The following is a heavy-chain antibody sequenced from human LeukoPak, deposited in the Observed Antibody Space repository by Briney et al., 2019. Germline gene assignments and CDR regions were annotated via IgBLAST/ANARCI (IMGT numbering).Heavy chain of an antibody. V-gene: IGHV3-23*01. Sequence: GGSLRLSCAASGFIFSSEAMSWVRQPPGKGLEWVSTITAGGATFFADSVKGRFTISRDNSKNTLHLQMNSLRAEDTAVYYCAKSSPPPLRYWGQGTLVTVSS. CDR2: ITAGGAT. CDR1: GFIFSSEA. J-gene: IGHJ4*02. CDR3: AKSSPPPLRY.